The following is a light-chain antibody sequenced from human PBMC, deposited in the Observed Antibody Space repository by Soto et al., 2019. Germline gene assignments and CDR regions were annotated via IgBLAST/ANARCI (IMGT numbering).Light chain of an antibody. Sequence: QAVVTQPPSASGTRGQTVTINWSGSSSNIGCDNVFWYQQLPGTAPRLLIYRDIQRPSGVPVRFSGSKSGSSGSLAISALRSEDEAEYYCATWDGSLRGVVFGGGTKLTVL. CDR3: ATWDGSLRGVV. CDR2: RDI. CDR1: SSNIGCDN. V-gene: IGLV1-47*01. J-gene: IGLJ2*01.